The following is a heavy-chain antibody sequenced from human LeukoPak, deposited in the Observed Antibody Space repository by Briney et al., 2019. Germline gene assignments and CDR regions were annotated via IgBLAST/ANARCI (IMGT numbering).Heavy chain of an antibody. V-gene: IGHV3-23*01. D-gene: IGHD3-10*01. CDR3: ARVRYYGSGSYSTPSFDF. Sequence: GGSLRLSCAASGFTFKSEAMTWVRQAPGKGLEWVSAISGTGGSTSYADSVKGRFTISRDNSKNTLYLQMTSLRAEDTSLYYCARVRYYGSGSYSTPSFDFWGQGILVTVSS. J-gene: IGHJ4*02. CDR2: ISGTGGST. CDR1: GFTFKSEA.